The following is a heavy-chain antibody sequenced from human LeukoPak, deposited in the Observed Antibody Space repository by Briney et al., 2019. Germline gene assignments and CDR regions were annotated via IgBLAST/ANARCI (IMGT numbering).Heavy chain of an antibody. CDR2: IIPIFGTA. D-gene: IGHD4-17*01. CDR3: ARTVTNNPYYYYMDV. CDR1: GGTFSSYA. Sequence: GASVKVSCKASGGTFSSYAISWVRQAPGQGLGWMGGIIPIFGTANYAQKFQGRVTITADESTSTAYMELSSLRSEDTAVYYCARTVTNNPYYYYMDVWGKGTTVTISS. V-gene: IGHV1-69*13. J-gene: IGHJ6*03.